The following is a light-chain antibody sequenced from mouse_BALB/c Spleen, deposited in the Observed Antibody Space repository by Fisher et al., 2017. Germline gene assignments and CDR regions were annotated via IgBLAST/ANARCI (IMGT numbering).Light chain of an antibody. J-gene: IGKJ5*01. Sequence: IVMTQTTAIMSASPGEKVTMTCSASSSISYMHWYQQKPGTSPKRWIYDTSKLASGVPARFSGSGSGTSYSLTISSVKAEDAATYYCQQWSSSPLTFGAGTKLELK. V-gene: IGKV4-70*01. CDR3: QQWSSSPLT. CDR1: SSISY. CDR2: DTS.